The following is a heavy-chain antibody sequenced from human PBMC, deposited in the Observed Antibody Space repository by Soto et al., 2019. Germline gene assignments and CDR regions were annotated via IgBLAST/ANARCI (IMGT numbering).Heavy chain of an antibody. CDR1: GGSFSGYI. CDR2: IYHSGST. Sequence: SETLSLTCDVYGGSFSGYIWTWIRQTPGKGLEWIGEIYHSGSTNYNPSLKSRVTISVDTSKNQFSLKLSSVTAADTAVYYCARSGYCTNGVCYTPFDYWGQGTLVTVS. CDR3: ARSGYCTNGVCYTPFDY. J-gene: IGHJ4*02. D-gene: IGHD2-8*01. V-gene: IGHV4-34*01.